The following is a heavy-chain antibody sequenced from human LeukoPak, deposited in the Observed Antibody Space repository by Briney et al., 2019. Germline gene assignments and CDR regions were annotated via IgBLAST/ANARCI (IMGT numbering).Heavy chain of an antibody. Sequence: SPSETLSLTCTVSGGSISSGSYYWSWIRQPAGKGLEWIGRIYTSGSTNYNPSLKRRVTLSIDTSKNQFSLKLTSVTAADTAVYYCVRAEINDYSRYWGQGIPVIVSS. CDR1: GGSISSGSYY. D-gene: IGHD4-11*01. V-gene: IGHV4-61*02. CDR3: VRAEINDYSRY. CDR2: IYTSGST. J-gene: IGHJ4*02.